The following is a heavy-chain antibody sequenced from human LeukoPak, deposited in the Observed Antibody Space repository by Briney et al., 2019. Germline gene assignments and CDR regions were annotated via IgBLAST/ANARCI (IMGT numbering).Heavy chain of an antibody. J-gene: IGHJ6*03. CDR1: GYTFTDYY. CDR3: ARDRHGCGGGCLLYYYYYMDV. CDR2: INPGGGGP. V-gene: IGHV1-46*01. Sequence: ASVKVSCKASGYTFTDYYIHWVQQAPGQGLEWMGIINPGGGGPSYAQRFQGRVTMTRDLSTGTLYMELISLKSEDTAVYYCARDRHGCGGGCLLYYYYYMDVWAKGPRSPSP. D-gene: IGHD2-21*02.